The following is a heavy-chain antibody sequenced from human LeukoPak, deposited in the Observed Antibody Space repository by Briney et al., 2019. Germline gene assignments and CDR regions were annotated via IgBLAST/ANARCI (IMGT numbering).Heavy chain of an antibody. CDR1: GFTFSSCG. D-gene: IGHD6-6*01. CDR2: ISSSSSYI. CDR3: AKNTQYSGYYDC. V-gene: IGHV3-21*04. Sequence: GGSLRLSCAASGFTFSSCGMHWVRQAPGKGLEWVSSISSSSSYIYYADSVKGRFTISRDNAKNSLYLQMNSLRAEDTAVYYCAKNTQYSGYYDCWGQGTLVAVSS. J-gene: IGHJ4*02.